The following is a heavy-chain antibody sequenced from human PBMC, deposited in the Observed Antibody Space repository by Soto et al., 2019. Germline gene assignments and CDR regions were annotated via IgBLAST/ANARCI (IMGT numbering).Heavy chain of an antibody. V-gene: IGHV4-59*08. CDR3: ATSGYSSGPLDY. D-gene: IGHD6-19*01. CDR1: GGSINNFY. Sequence: SETLSLTCTVSGGSINNFYWSWIRQPPGKGLEWIGYIHYSGNTYYNPSLKSRLIMSVDTSKNQFSLRLKSVTAADTAVYYCATSGYSSGPLDYWGQGTLVTISS. CDR2: IHYSGNT. J-gene: IGHJ4*02.